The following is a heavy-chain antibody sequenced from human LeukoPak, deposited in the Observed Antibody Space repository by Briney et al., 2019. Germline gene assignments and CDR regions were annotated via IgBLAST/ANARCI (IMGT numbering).Heavy chain of an antibody. Sequence: GGSLRLSCAASGFTFSSYGMHWVRQAPGKGLEWVSYISGSGSTMYDADSVKGRFTISRDNAKNSLYLHMHSLRAEDTAVYYCAREKPPLTRAFDIWGQGTMVTVSS. CDR1: GFTFSSYG. CDR2: ISGSGSTM. V-gene: IGHV3-48*04. J-gene: IGHJ3*02. CDR3: AREKPPLTRAFDI.